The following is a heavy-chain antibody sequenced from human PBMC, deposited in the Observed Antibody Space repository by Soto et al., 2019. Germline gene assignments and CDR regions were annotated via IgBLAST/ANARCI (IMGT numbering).Heavy chain of an antibody. CDR2: MNPIFSTP. CDR1: GYLFTEND. J-gene: IGHJ3*02. Sequence: QVQLVQSGSEVRRPGTSVKVSCKASGYLFTENDINWVRQATGQGPEWMGWMNPIFSTPNYAQKFQGGVTITADESTSTAYMELSSLRSEDTAVYYCARDNGQRDYYDSSLDAFDIWGQGTMVTVSS. D-gene: IGHD3-22*01. V-gene: IGHV1-69*01. CDR3: ARDNGQRDYYDSSLDAFDI.